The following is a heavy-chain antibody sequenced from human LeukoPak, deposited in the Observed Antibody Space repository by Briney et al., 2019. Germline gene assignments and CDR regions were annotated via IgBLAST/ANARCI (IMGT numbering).Heavy chain of an antibody. CDR2: ISGSGGSGGRT. V-gene: IGHV3-23*01. CDR1: GYTFKGYG. D-gene: IGHD5-12*01. J-gene: IGHJ2*01. CDR3: ARVHRAYSDYDSWYFDL. Sequence: GGTLRFSCEASGYTFKGYGLTWVRQAPGKGLEWVSGISGSGGSGGRTYYADSVRGRFTISRDSSEKRLYLQMNSLRAEDTAIYYCARVHRAYSDYDSWYFDLWGRGTLVTVSS.